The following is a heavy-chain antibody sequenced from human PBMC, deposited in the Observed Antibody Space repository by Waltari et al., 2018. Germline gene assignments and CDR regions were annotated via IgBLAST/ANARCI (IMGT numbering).Heavy chain of an antibody. CDR3: ARVSSNYDFYYFDY. D-gene: IGHD3-3*01. CDR1: GGSISSYY. J-gene: IGHJ4*02. CDR2: IYTSGST. Sequence: QVQLQESGPGLVKPSETLSLTCTVSGGSISSYYWSWIRQPAGKGLEWIGRIYTSGSTNYNPSLKSRVTMSVDTSKNQFSLKPSSVTAADTAVYYCARVSSNYDFYYFDYWGQGTLVTVSS. V-gene: IGHV4-4*07.